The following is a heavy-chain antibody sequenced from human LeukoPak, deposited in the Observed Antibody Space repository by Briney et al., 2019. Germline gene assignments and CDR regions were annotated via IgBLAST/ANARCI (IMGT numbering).Heavy chain of an antibody. Sequence: SETLSLTCAVYGGSFSGYYWSWIRQPPGKGLEWIGEINHSGSTNYNPSLKSRVTISVDTSKNQFSLKLSSVTAADTAVYYCATGGDYFDYWGQGTLVTVSS. V-gene: IGHV4-34*01. D-gene: IGHD4-23*01. CDR1: GGSFSGYY. CDR2: INHSGST. CDR3: ATGGDYFDY. J-gene: IGHJ4*02.